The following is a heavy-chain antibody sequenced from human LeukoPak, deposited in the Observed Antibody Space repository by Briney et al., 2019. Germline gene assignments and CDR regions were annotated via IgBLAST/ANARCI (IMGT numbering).Heavy chain of an antibody. J-gene: IGHJ5*02. V-gene: IGHV1-46*01. CDR1: GYTFTTYY. D-gene: IGHD3-10*01. CDR2: INPSGGST. CDR3: ARGIYGSGSYYNNWFDP. Sequence: ASVKVSCKASGYTFTTYYIHWVRQAPGQGLEWMGIINPSGGSTSYTQKFQGRVTMTRDMSTSTVYMELSSLRSEDTAEYYCARGIYGSGSYYNNWFDPWGQGTLVTVSS.